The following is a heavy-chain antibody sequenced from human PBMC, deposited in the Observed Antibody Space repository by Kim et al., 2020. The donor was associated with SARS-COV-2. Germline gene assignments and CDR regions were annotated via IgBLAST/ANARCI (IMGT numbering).Heavy chain of an antibody. D-gene: IGHD3-10*01. J-gene: IGHJ5*02. Sequence: KGRFTIARDNAKNSLYLQMNSLRAEDTALYYCAKDIITKVEGIQTHWFDPWGQGTLVTVSS. V-gene: IGHV3-9*01. CDR3: AKDIITKVEGIQTHWFDP.